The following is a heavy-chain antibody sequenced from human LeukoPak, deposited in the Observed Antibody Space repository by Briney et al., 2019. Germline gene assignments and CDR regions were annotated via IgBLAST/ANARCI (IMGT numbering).Heavy chain of an antibody. CDR2: IYHSGST. CDR1: GYSISSGYY. V-gene: IGHV4-38-2*02. D-gene: IGHD6-13*01. Sequence: SETLSLTCTVSGYSISSGYYWGWIRPPPGKGLEWIGSIYHSGSTYYNPSLKSRVTISVDTSKNQFSLKLSSVTAADTAVYYCARRGSSWSPHYYYYGMDVWGQGTTVTVS. J-gene: IGHJ6*02. CDR3: ARRGSSWSPHYYYYGMDV.